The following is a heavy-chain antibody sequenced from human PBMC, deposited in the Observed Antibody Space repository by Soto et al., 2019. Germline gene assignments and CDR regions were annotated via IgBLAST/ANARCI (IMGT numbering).Heavy chain of an antibody. V-gene: IGHV3-33*01. CDR2: IWYDGSNK. Sequence: QVQLVESGGGVVQPGRSLRLSCAASGFTFSSYGMHWVRQAPGKGLEWVAVIWYDGSNKYYADSVKGRFTISRDNSKNTLYLKMNSLRAEDTAVYYCARDWSAYDSSGYGDAFDIWGQEPMVTVSS. CDR1: GFTFSSYG. CDR3: ARDWSAYDSSGYGDAFDI. J-gene: IGHJ3*02. D-gene: IGHD3-22*01.